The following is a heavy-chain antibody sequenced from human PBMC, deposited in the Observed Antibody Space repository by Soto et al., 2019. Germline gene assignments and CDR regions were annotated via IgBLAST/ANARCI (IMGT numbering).Heavy chain of an antibody. J-gene: IGHJ4*02. CDR3: AKVEDSSGRGAPYFDY. D-gene: IGHD3-22*01. CDR1: GFTFSSYA. V-gene: IGHV3-23*01. CDR2: ISGSGGST. Sequence: PGGSLRLSCAASGFTFSSYAMSWVRQAPGKGLEWVSAISGSGGSTYYADSVKGRFTISRDNSKNTLYLQMNSLRAEDTAVYYCAKVEDSSGRGAPYFDYWGQGTLVTVSS.